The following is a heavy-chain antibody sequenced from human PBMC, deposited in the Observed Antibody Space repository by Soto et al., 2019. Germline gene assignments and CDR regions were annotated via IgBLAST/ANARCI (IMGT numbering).Heavy chain of an antibody. J-gene: IGHJ5*02. CDR3: AKVMFKNWFDP. D-gene: IGHD3-16*01. Sequence: LRLTCAASGFTFSSYAMSWVRQAPGKGLEWVSAISGSGGSTYYADSVKGRFTISRDNSKNTLYLQMSSLRAEDTAVYYCAKVMFKNWFDPWGQGTLVTVSS. V-gene: IGHV3-23*01. CDR1: GFTFSSYA. CDR2: ISGSGGST.